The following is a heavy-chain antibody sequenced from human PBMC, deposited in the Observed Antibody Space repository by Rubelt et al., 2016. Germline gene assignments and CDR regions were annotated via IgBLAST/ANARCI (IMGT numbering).Heavy chain of an antibody. CDR3: ARDPLPVRGVIMTPTH. D-gene: IGHD3-10*01. CDR1: GYTFTSYG. Sequence: QVQLVQSGAEVKKPGASVKVSCKASGYTFTSYGISWVRQAPGQGLEWMGWISAYNGNTNYAQKLQGRVTMTTDQATSTAYMVLRSLRSDDTAVYYCARDPLPVRGVIMTPTHWGQGTLVTVSS. V-gene: IGHV1-18*01. J-gene: IGHJ4*02. CDR2: ISAYNGNT.